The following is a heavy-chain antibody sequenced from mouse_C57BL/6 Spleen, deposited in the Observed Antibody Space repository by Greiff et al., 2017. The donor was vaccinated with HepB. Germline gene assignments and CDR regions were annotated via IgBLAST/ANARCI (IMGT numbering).Heavy chain of an antibody. CDR3: ARAEGYGNGGFAY. CDR2: IDPSDSYT. V-gene: IGHV1-50*01. D-gene: IGHD2-1*01. Sequence: QVQLQQPGAELVKPGASVKLSCKASGYTFTSYWMQWVKQRPGQGLEWIGEIDPSDSYTNYNQKFKGKATLTVDTSSSTAYMQLSSLTSEDSAVYYCARAEGYGNGGFAYWGQGTLVTVSA. J-gene: IGHJ3*01. CDR1: GYTFTSYW.